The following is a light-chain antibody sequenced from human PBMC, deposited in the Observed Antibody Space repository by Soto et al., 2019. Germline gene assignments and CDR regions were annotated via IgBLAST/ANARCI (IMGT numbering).Light chain of an antibody. J-gene: IGKJ4*01. CDR2: SAS. CDR1: QGIRSY. V-gene: IGKV1-27*01. CDR3: QQYNSLLS. Sequence: DIQLSRFTSSLCASLGDRVPTACRVSQGIRSYLNWSRQQPGKVPKLLIYSASNLQSGVPSRFSDSGSGTEFTLPIRSLQPDDFATYYCQQYNSLLSFGGGTKVDIK.